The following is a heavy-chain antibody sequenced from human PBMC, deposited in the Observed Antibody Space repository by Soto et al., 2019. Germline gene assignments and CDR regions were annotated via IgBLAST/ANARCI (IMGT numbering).Heavy chain of an antibody. V-gene: IGHV4-59*01. D-gene: IGHD3-9*01. CDR1: GGSISSYY. CDR2: IYYSGST. J-gene: IGHJ4*02. Sequence: SETLSLTCTVSGGSISSYYWSWIRQPPGKGLEWIGYIYYSGSTNYNPSLKSRVTISVDTSKNQFSLKLSSVTAADTAVYYCAAGYDILTGYPPFDYWGPGTLVTVS. CDR3: AAGYDILTGYPPFDY.